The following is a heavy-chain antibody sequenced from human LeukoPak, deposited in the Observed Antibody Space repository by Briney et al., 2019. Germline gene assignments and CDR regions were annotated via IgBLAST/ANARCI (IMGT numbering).Heavy chain of an antibody. CDR3: VRDAWDAFDV. Sequence: PGGSLRLSCAAAGFISSSYEMNWVRQAQGKGLEWISYISHSGSSIYYAASVKGRFTVSRDNAKNSLFLQMNSLRAEDTAIYYCVRDAWDAFDVWGQGTMVTVSS. CDR1: GFISSSYE. J-gene: IGHJ3*01. CDR2: ISHSGSSI. V-gene: IGHV3-48*03.